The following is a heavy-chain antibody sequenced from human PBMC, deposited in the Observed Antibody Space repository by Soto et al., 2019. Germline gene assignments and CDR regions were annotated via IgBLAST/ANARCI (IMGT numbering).Heavy chain of an antibody. V-gene: IGHV5-51*03. Sequence: GAEVKKPGESLKISCKGSEYSFSSYYIGWVRQVPGKGLEWMAIIFPGDSKTKYNPSFQGQVIISADKSINTAYLQWSSLQASDTALYYCARLRDVGVTVAGYFDHWGQGTLVTVSS. CDR2: IFPGDSKT. CDR1: EYSFSSYY. J-gene: IGHJ4*02. D-gene: IGHD3-16*01. CDR3: ARLRDVGVTVAGYFDH.